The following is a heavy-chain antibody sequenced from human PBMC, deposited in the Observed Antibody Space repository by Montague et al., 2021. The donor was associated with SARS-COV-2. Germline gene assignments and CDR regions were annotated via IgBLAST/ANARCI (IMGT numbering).Heavy chain of an antibody. CDR3: ARRGVVVIPAVVEYYYGMDV. CDR2: INHSGSA. Sequence: SETLSLTCTVSGGSISSYYWNWIRQSPGKGLEWIGYINHSGSANYNPSLKSRVTISVDTSKNQLSLNLSSVTAADTAVYYCARRGVVVIPAVVEYYYGMDVWGQGTTVTVSS. D-gene: IGHD2-2*01. V-gene: IGHV4-59*01. J-gene: IGHJ6*02. CDR1: GGSISSYY.